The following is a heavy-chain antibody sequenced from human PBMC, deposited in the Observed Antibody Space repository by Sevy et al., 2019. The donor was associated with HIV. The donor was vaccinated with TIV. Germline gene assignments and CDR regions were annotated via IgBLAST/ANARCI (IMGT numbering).Heavy chain of an antibody. CDR3: ATAPLSYYYDSSGYIFDY. CDR2: FDLEDGET. D-gene: IGHD3-22*01. CDR1: GSTLTELF. Sequence: ASVKVSCKVSGSTLTELFMHWVRQAPGKGLEGMGGFDLEDGETIYAQKFQGRVTMTEDTSTDTAYMALSNLRSEETAVYFCATAPLSYYYDSSGYIFDYWGQGTLVTVSS. V-gene: IGHV1-24*01. J-gene: IGHJ4*02.